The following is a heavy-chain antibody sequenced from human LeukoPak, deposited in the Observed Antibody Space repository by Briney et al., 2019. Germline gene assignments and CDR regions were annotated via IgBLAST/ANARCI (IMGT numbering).Heavy chain of an antibody. V-gene: IGHV3-64D*09. CDR3: LKVPNYSSGY. CDR1: GFTFSTYA. J-gene: IGHJ4*02. D-gene: IGHD6-25*01. CDR2: ISSNGGST. Sequence: GGSLRLSCSASGFTFSTYAMHWVRQAPGKGLESVSTISSNGGSTYYADSVKGRFTISRDNSMNTLYLQMSSLTAEDTAVYYCLKVPNYSSGYWGQGTPVTVSS.